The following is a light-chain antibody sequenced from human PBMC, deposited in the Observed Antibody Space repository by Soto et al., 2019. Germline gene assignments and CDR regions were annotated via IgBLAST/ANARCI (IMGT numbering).Light chain of an antibody. Sequence: QSVLTQPPSASGTAGQRVTISCSGSRSNIGTNTVHWYQQLPRTAPKLLIYSNDQRPSGVPDRFSASKSGTSASLAISGLQSEDEADYYCASWDDSLNGHVFGTGTKLTVL. CDR2: SND. CDR3: ASWDDSLNGHV. J-gene: IGLJ1*01. V-gene: IGLV1-44*01. CDR1: RSNIGTNT.